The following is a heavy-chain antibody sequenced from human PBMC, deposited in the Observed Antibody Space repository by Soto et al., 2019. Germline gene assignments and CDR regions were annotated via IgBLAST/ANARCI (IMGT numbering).Heavy chain of an antibody. V-gene: IGHV4-59*01. D-gene: IGHD6-13*01. Sequence: RWETLSLTCTVSGRSISSNYWTWIRQPPGHGLERIGYVYNSGSTNYNPSLKSRVTISEDTSKSQFSLKVDSMTAADTAVYYCARYRREAVAGYTLDNWGQGIFVAVSS. CDR1: GRSISSNY. CDR3: ARYRREAVAGYTLDN. CDR2: VYNSGST. J-gene: IGHJ4*02.